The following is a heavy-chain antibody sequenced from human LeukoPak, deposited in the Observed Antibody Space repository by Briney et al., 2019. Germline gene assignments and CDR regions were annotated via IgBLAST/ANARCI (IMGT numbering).Heavy chain of an antibody. CDR2: ISSSSSYI. J-gene: IGHJ4*02. V-gene: IGHV3-21*01. Sequence: GGSLRLSCAASGFTFSSYSMNWVRQAPGKGLEWVSSISSSSSYIYYADSVKGRFTISRDNAKNPLYLQMNSLRAEDTAVYYCARDQYSSSWYDYWGQGTLVTVSS. CDR1: GFTFSSYS. CDR3: ARDQYSSSWYDY. D-gene: IGHD6-13*01.